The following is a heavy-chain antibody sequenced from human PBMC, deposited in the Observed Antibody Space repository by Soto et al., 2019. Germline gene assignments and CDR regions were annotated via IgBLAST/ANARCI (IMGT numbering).Heavy chain of an antibody. CDR3: AKDLYSSRGYYSDY. CDR2: ISGSGGST. V-gene: IGHV3-23*01. Sequence: GGSLRLSCAASGFTFSSYAMSWVRQAPGKGLEWVSAISGSGGSTYYADSVKGRFTISRDNSKNTLYLQMNSLRAEDTAVYYCAKDLYSSRGYYSDYWGQGTLVTVSS. CDR1: GFTFSSYA. D-gene: IGHD6-13*01. J-gene: IGHJ4*02.